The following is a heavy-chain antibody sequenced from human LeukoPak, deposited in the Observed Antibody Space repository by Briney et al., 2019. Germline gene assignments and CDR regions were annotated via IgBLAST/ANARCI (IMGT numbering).Heavy chain of an antibody. V-gene: IGHV3-21*01. CDR3: ARGRRYDFWSGYYTDMAYYYMDV. D-gene: IGHD3-3*01. Sequence: GGSLRLSCAASGFTFSSYSMNWVRQAPGKGLEWASSISSSSSYIYYADSVKGRFTISRDNAKNSLYLQMNSLRAEDTAVYYCARGRRYDFWSGYYTDMAYYYMDVWGKGTTVTVSS. CDR1: GFTFSSYS. J-gene: IGHJ6*03. CDR2: ISSSSSYI.